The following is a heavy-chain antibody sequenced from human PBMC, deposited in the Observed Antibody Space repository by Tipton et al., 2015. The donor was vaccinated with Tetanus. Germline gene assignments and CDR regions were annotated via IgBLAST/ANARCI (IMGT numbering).Heavy chain of an antibody. CDR3: ARGDGSTLHY. D-gene: IGHD5-24*01. CDR1: GGSISSYY. Sequence: LRLSCTVSGGSISSYYWSWIRQPPGKGLEWIGYIYYSGSTNYNPSLKSRVTISVDTSKNQFSLKLSSVTAADTAVYYCARGDGSTLHYWGQGTLVTVSS. J-gene: IGHJ4*02. CDR2: IYYSGST. V-gene: IGHV4-59*01.